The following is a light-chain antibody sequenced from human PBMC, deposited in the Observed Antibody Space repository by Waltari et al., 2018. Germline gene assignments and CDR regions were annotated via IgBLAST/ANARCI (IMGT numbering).Light chain of an antibody. Sequence: SSELTQDPAASVALGQTVTITFQGDSLRNYFANWSQQKPGQAPVLVIYDRNNRPSGIPDRFSASRSGDTASLTITGAQAEDEADYYCNSRENNNKYIFVFGSGTKVSVL. CDR1: SLRNYF. CDR2: DRN. CDR3: NSRENNNKYIFV. J-gene: IGLJ1*01. V-gene: IGLV3-19*01.